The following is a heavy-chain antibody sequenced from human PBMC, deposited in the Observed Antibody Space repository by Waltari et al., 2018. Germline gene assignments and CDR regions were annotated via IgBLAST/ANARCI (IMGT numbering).Heavy chain of an antibody. CDR1: GESMRSTDW. CDR3: ARDRGRGIYLDS. CDR2: VQGSGRT. J-gene: IGHJ4*02. V-gene: IGHV4-4*02. Sequence: QLQLQESGPGLVKPSGTLSLNCVVYGESMRSTDWWSWVCQSPEKGLEWIGQVQGSGRTNYNPSFASRVSVSVDTSTNQFSLKVTSVTVADTAVYFCARDRGRGIYLDSWGQGVLVTVSP. D-gene: IGHD2-15*01.